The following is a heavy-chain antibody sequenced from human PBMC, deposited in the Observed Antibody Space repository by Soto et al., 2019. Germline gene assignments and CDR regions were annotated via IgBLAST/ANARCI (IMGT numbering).Heavy chain of an antibody. Sequence: ASVKVSCKASGYTFTSYAMHWVRQAPGQRLEWMGWINAGNGNTKYSQKFQGRVTITRDTSASTAYMELSSLRSEDTAVYYCARDLWVVAATGILDYWGQGTLVTVSS. V-gene: IGHV1-3*01. CDR1: GYTFTSYA. D-gene: IGHD2-15*01. CDR3: ARDLWVVAATGILDY. J-gene: IGHJ4*02. CDR2: INAGNGNT.